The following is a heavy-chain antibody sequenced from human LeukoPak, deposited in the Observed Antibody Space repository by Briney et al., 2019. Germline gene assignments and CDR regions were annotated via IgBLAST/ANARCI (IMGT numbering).Heavy chain of an antibody. CDR1: GGSISSYY. V-gene: IGHV4-59*08. Sequence: SETLSLTCTVSGGSISSYYWSWIRQPPGKGLEWIGYIYYSGSTNYNPSLKSRVTISVDTSKNQFPLKLSSVTAADTAVYHCARASSSWYYYFDYWGQGTLVTVSS. D-gene: IGHD6-13*01. J-gene: IGHJ4*02. CDR3: ARASSSWYYYFDY. CDR2: IYYSGST.